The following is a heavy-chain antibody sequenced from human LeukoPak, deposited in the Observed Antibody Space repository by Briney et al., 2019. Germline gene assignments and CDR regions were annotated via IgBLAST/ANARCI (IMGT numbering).Heavy chain of an antibody. D-gene: IGHD3-22*01. CDR3: ARDRPYYYDSSGYQNDY. J-gene: IGHJ4*02. CDR1: GYTFTSYY. V-gene: IGHV1-46*01. CDR2: INPSGGST. Sequence: ASVKVSRKASGYTFTSYYMHWVRQAPGQGLEWMGIINPSGGSTSYAQKFQGRVTMTRDTSTSTVYMELSSLRSEDTAVYYCARDRPYYYDSSGYQNDYWGQGTLVTVSS.